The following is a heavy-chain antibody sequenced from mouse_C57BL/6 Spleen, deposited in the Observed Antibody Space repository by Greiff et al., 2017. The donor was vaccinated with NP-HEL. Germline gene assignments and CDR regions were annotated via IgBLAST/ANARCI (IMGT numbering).Heavy chain of an antibody. CDR2: IYPSDSET. Sequence: QVQLQQPGAELVRPGSSVKLSCKASGYTFTSYWMDWVKQRPGQGLEWIGNIYPSDSETHYNQKFKDKATLTVDKSSSTAYMQLSSLTSEDSAVYYCARPEYYAMDYWGQGTSVTVSS. J-gene: IGHJ4*01. V-gene: IGHV1-61*01. CDR1: GYTFTSYW. CDR3: ARPEYYAMDY.